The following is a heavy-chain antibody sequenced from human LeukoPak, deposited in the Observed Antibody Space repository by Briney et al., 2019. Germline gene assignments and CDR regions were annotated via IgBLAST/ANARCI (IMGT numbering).Heavy chain of an antibody. J-gene: IGHJ4*02. D-gene: IGHD7-27*01. CDR2: YI. Sequence: YIYYADSLNGRFTISRDNAKNSLYLQTNSLRAEDTAVYYCARVSRGRDRTGEPTFYFDYCGQGALVTVSS. CDR3: ARVSRGRDRTGEPTFYFDY. V-gene: IGHV3-21*01.